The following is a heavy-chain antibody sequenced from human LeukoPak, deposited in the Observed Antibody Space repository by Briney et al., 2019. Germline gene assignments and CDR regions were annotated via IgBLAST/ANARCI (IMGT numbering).Heavy chain of an antibody. CDR2: ISSSGSTI. J-gene: IGHJ5*02. V-gene: IGHV3-11*01. D-gene: IGHD2-2*01. Sequence: KPGGSLRLSCAASGFTFSDYHMSWIRQAPGKGLEWVSYISSSGSTIYYADSVKGRFTISRDNAKNSLYLQMNSLRAEDTAVYYCVVTAASSRFDPWGQGTLVTVSS. CDR1: GFTFSDYH. CDR3: VVTAASSRFDP.